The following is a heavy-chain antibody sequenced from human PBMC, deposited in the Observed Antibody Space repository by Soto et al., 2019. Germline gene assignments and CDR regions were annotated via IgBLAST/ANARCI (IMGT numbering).Heavy chain of an antibody. CDR1: GFTFSNAW. CDR3: ARRQVGVVAHDAFDI. Sequence: GGSLRLSCAASGFTFSNAWMSWVRQAPGKGLEWVGRIKSKTDGGTTDYAAPVKGRFTISRDDSKNTLYLQMNSLKTEDTAVYYCARRQVGVVAHDAFDIWGQGTMVTVSS. CDR2: IKSKTDGGTT. D-gene: IGHD2-15*01. J-gene: IGHJ3*02. V-gene: IGHV3-15*01.